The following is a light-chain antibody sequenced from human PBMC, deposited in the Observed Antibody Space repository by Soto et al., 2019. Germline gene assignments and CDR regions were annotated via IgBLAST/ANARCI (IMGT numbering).Light chain of an antibody. J-gene: IGKJ2*01. Sequence: EIVLTQSPGTLSLSPGERATLSCRASQSVSSRYLAWYQQKPGQAPRLLIYGTFNRATGIPDRFSGSGSGTDFTLTISRLEPEDLAVYFCQQYGSSPPFTFGQGTKVEIK. CDR2: GTF. CDR3: QQYGSSPPFT. V-gene: IGKV3-20*01. CDR1: QSVSSRY.